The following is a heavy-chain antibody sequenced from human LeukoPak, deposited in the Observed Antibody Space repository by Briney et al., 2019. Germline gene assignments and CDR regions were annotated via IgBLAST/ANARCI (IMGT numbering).Heavy chain of an antibody. D-gene: IGHD6-6*01. CDR3: AKQVPLGRVSDYYYYYMDV. V-gene: IGHV3-7*01. Sequence: GGSLRLSCAASGFTFSSYWMSWVRQAPGKGLEWVANIKQDGSEKYYVDSVKGRFTISRDNSKNTLYLQMNSLRAEDTAVYYCAKQVPLGRVSDYYYYYMDVWGKGTTVTISS. J-gene: IGHJ6*03. CDR1: GFTFSSYW. CDR2: IKQDGSEK.